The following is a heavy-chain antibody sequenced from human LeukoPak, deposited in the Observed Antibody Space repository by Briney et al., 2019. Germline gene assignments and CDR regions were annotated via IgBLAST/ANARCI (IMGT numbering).Heavy chain of an antibody. CDR2: ISGSNSYI. CDR1: GFTFSSYT. D-gene: IGHD1-1*01. CDR3: ARALTTLTYEGY. V-gene: IGHV3-21*01. J-gene: IGHJ4*02. Sequence: GGSLRLSCAASGFTFSSYTMHWIRQAPGKGLEWVSSISGSNSYIFYADSVKGRYTVSRDNAKDSLYLQMNSLRAEDTAVYYCARALTTLTYEGYWGQGTLVTVSS.